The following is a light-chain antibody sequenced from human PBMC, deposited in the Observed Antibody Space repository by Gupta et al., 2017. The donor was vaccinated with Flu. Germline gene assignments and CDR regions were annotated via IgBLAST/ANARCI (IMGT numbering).Light chain of an antibody. V-gene: IGLV1-47*01. CDR2: RNN. Sequence: TISCSGSGSSIGINDVYWYPRFPGTAPKLLIYRNNQRRSGGPELFYGSNSGTSATLAISGLRAEEAADYYCESWEDSRSGPWVFGGGTKLTVL. CDR3: ESWEDSRSGPWV. J-gene: IGLJ3*02. CDR1: GSSIGIND.